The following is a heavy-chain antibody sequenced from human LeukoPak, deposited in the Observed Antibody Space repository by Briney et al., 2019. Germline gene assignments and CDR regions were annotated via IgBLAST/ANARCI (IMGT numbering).Heavy chain of an antibody. CDR2: VIPMLGIP. V-gene: IGHV1-69*04. D-gene: IGHD3-22*01. J-gene: IGHJ4*02. CDR1: GGTFSTNP. CDR3: AREGWDYSDTSGSLYFDY. Sequence: SVKVSCKASGGTFSTNPISWVRQAPGQGLEWMGRVIPMLGIPNYAQKFQGRVTITADTSTSTAYVELSSLRSEDTAVYYCAREGWDYSDTSGSLYFDYWGQGTLVTVSS.